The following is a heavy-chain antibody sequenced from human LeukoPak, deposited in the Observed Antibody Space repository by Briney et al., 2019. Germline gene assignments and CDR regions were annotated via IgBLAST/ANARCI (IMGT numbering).Heavy chain of an antibody. J-gene: IGHJ4*02. CDR2: VSDSGDGT. V-gene: IGHV3-23*01. CDR1: GFTFSSYA. Sequence: GGSLRLSCAASGFTFSSYAMHWVRQAPGKGLEWVLGVSDSGDGTHYADSVKGRFTISRDNSKNTLYLQINSLRAENTAVYYGARGCPSGYWGQGTLVTVSS. D-gene: IGHD3-10*01. CDR3: ARGCPSGY.